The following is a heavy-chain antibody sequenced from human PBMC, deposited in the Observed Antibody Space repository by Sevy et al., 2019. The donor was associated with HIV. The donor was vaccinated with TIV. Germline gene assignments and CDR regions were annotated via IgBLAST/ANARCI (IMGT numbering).Heavy chain of an antibody. CDR1: GFTFSTYA. Sequence: GGSLRLSCAVSGFTFSTYAMHWVRQAPGKGLECVAIVSSDGSEINYADSVKGRFTISRDNSRNTLYLQTNSLRTEDTALYYCARDQLGSIDYWGQGTLVTVSS. V-gene: IGHV3-30-3*01. D-gene: IGHD7-27*01. CDR3: ARDQLGSIDY. J-gene: IGHJ4*02. CDR2: VSSDGSEI.